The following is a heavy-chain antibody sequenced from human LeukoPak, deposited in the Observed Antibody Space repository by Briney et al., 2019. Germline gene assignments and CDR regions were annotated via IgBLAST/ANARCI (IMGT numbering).Heavy chain of an antibody. D-gene: IGHD2-15*01. V-gene: IGHV1-2*02. Sequence: GASVKVSCKASGYTFTGYYMHWVRQAPGQGLEWMGWINPNSGGTNYAQTFQGRVTMTRDTSISTAYMELSRLRSDDTAVYYCARDLAVVVAATRVIGRDYYGMDVWGEGTTVTVSS. CDR1: GYTFTGYY. J-gene: IGHJ6*04. CDR2: INPNSGGT. CDR3: ARDLAVVVAATRVIGRDYYGMDV.